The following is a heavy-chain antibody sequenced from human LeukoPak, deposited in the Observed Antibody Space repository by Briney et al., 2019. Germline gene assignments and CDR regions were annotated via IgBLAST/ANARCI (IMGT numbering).Heavy chain of an antibody. D-gene: IGHD2-21*02. J-gene: IGHJ3*02. V-gene: IGHV7-4-1*02. CDR3: ARGCGDCIDDAFDI. Sequence: ASVKVSCKASGYTFSDWPINWVRQAPGQGLEWMGWIDTNTGNPTYAQGFTGRFVFSLDTSVSTTYLQISSLKAEDTAVYYCARGCGDCIDDAFDIWGQGTMVTVSS. CDR1: GYTFSDWP. CDR2: IDTNTGNP.